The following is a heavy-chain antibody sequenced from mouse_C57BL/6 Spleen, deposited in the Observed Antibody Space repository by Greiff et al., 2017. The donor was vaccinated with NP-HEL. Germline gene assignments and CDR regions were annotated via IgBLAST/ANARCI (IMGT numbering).Heavy chain of an antibody. CDR3: TIVGSSYDHAMDY. Sequence: EVMLVESGEGLVKPGGSLKLSCAASGFTFSSYAMSWVRQTPEKRLEWVAYISSGGDYIYYADTVKGRFTISRDNARNTLYLQMSSLNSEATAMYSSTIVGSSYDHAMDYWGQGTSVTVAS. CDR1: GFTFSSYA. J-gene: IGHJ4*01. CDR2: ISSGGDYI. D-gene: IGHD1-1*01. V-gene: IGHV5-9-1*02.